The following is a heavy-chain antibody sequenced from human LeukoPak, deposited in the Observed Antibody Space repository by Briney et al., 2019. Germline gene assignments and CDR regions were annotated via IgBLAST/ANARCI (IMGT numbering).Heavy chain of an antibody. CDR1: GGTFSSYA. CDR2: IIPIFGTA. Sequence: SVKVSCKASGGTFSSYAISWVRQARGQGLEWMGGIIPIFGTANYAQKFQGRVTITTDESTSTAYMELSSLRSEDTAVYYCARVLAAAIPYYYYYYMDVWGKGTSVTVSS. V-gene: IGHV1-69*05. CDR3: ARVLAAAIPYYYYYYMDV. J-gene: IGHJ6*03. D-gene: IGHD2-2*02.